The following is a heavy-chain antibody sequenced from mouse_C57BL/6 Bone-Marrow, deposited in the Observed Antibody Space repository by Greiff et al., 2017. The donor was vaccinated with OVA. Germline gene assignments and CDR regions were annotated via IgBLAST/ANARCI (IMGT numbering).Heavy chain of an antibody. V-gene: IGHV1-53*01. CDR2: INPSNGGT. Sequence: QVHVKQPGTDLVKPGASVKLSCKASGYTFTSYWMHWVKQRPGQGLEWIGNINPSNGGTNYNEKFKSKATLTVDKSSSTAYMQLSSLTSEDSAVYYCARQDLLLWYFDVWGTGTTVTVSS. CDR1: GYTFTSYW. D-gene: IGHD1-1*01. CDR3: ARQDLLLWYFDV. J-gene: IGHJ1*03.